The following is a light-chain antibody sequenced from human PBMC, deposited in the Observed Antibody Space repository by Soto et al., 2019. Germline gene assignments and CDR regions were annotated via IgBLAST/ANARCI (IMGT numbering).Light chain of an antibody. J-gene: IGKJ5*01. CDR2: WAS. CDR1: QSVLYSSKNKNY. CDR3: QQYHSDPIT. V-gene: IGKV4-1*01. Sequence: DIVMTQSPDSLAVSLGERATINCKSSQSVLYSSKNKNYLAWYQQKPGQAPKLLIYWASTRKSGVPDRFSGSGSGTDFTLTISSLQTEDVAVYYCQQYHSDPITFGQGTRLEIK.